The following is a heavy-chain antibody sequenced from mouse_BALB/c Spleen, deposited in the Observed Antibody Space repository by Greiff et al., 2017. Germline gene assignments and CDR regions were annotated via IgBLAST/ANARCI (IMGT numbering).Heavy chain of an antibody. Sequence: EVMLVESGGGLVQPGGSRKLSCAASGFTFSSFGMHWVRQAPEKGLEWVAYISSGSSTIYYADTVKGRFTISRDNPKNTLFLQMTSLRSEDTAMYDCEREGNYSWYFDVWGAGTTVTVSS. CDR2: ISSGSSTI. J-gene: IGHJ1*01. CDR3: EREGNYSWYFDV. CDR1: GFTFSSFG. D-gene: IGHD2-1*01. V-gene: IGHV5-17*02.